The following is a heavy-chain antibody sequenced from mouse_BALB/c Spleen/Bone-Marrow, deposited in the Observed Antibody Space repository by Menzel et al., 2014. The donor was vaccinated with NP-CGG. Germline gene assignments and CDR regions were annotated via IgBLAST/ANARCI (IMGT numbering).Heavy chain of an antibody. J-gene: IGHJ2*01. CDR3: ARDYYGSSLDY. CDR2: IYPGDGDT. Sequence: QVQLKQSGPELVKPGASVKISCKASGYAFSSSWMNWVKQRPGQGLEWIGRIYPGDGDTNYNGKFKGKATLTADKSSSTAYMQLSSLTSVDSAVYFCARDYYGSSLDYWGQGTTLTVSS. V-gene: IGHV1-82*01. CDR1: GYAFSSSW. D-gene: IGHD1-1*01.